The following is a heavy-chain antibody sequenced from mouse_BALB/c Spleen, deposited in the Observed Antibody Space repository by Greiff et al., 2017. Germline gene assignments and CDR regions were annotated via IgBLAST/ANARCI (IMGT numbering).Heavy chain of an antibody. CDR3: ARGDYYHAMDY. V-gene: IGHV3-6*02. D-gene: IGHD2-4*01. CDR1: GYSFTSCYF. CDR2: ISYDGSN. Sequence: DVQLQESGPGLVKPSQSLSLSCSVTGYSFTSCYFWYWIRQFPGNLLELTGYISYDGSNNYNPSLKNRISITRDTSKNQLFLKLNSVTTEDTATYYCARGDYYHAMDYWGQGTSVTVSA. J-gene: IGHJ4*01.